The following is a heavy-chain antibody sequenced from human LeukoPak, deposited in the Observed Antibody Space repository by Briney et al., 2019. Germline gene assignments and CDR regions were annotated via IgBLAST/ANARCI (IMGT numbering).Heavy chain of an antibody. CDR2: IKSKTGGGTT. CDR3: TTDSLLVPAAIDY. CDR1: GFTFGDYA. Sequence: GSLRLSCTASGFTFGDYAMSWFRQAPGKGLEWVGRIKSKTGGGTTDYAAPVKGRFTISRDDSKNTLYLQMNSLKTEDTAVYYCTTDSLLVPAAIDYWGQGTLVTVSS. V-gene: IGHV3-15*01. J-gene: IGHJ4*02. D-gene: IGHD2-2*01.